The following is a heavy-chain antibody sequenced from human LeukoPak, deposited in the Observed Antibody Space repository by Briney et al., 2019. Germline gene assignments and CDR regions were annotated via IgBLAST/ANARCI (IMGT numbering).Heavy chain of an antibody. CDR3: ARRQQTGGYNGLQNWFDP. J-gene: IGHJ5*02. CDR2: SSNSGST. Sequence: DPSETRSPTCTVCYGSSSSSSWNWIRPSPDKGLEWIGFSSNSGSTTYTPSLESRVPLSVDTPKTQISLKLRSVTAADTAIYYCARRQQTGGYNGLQNWFDPWGQGTLVTVSS. D-gene: IGHD5-24*01. V-gene: IGHV4-59*08. CDR1: YGSSSSSS.